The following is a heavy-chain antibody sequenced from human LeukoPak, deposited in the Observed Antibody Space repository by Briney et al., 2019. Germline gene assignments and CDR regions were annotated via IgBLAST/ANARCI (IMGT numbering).Heavy chain of an antibody. D-gene: IGHD3-22*01. Sequence: GASVKVSCKASGYTFTGYYMHWVRQAPGQGLEWMGWINPNSGGTNYAQKFQGRVTMTRDTSISTAYMELSRLRSDDTAVYYCAREDDSSGYYYFQHWGQGTLVTVSS. CDR1: GYTFTGYY. V-gene: IGHV1-2*02. J-gene: IGHJ1*01. CDR3: AREDDSSGYYYFQH. CDR2: INPNSGGT.